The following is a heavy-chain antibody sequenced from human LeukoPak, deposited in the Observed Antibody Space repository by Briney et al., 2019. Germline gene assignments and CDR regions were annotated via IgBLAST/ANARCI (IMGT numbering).Heavy chain of an antibody. J-gene: IGHJ2*01. CDR1: GGSISTYY. CDR2: IYYSGST. CDR3: ARRYTYYYGSGRHTAPWYFDL. D-gene: IGHD3-10*01. V-gene: IGHV4-59*01. Sequence: PSETLSLTCTVSGGSISTYYWSWIRQPPGKGLEWVGYIYYSGSTNYNPSLKSRVTISVDTSKNQFSLKLSSVTAADTAVYYCARRYTYYYGSGRHTAPWYFDLWGRGTLVTVSS.